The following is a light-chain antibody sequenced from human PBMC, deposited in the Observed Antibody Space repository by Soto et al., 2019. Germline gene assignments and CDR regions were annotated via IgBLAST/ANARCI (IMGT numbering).Light chain of an antibody. V-gene: IGLV2-14*01. Sequence: QSALTQPASMSGSPGQSITISCTGTGSDVGGYNYVSWYQQHPDKAPKLIIYDVSNRPSGVSNRFSGSKSGNTASLTISGLQAEDEADYYCSSYTSSGTYVVFGGGTKLTVL. CDR1: GSDVGGYNY. J-gene: IGLJ2*01. CDR3: SSYTSSGTYVV. CDR2: DVS.